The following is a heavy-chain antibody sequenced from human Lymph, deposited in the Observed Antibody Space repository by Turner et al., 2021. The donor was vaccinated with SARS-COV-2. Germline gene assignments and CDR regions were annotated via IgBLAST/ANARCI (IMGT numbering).Heavy chain of an antibody. D-gene: IGHD1-26*01. J-gene: IGHJ3*02. CDR1: GLTFSTYA. V-gene: IGHV3-30*04. CDR3: ARGSGSYLSAFDI. Sequence: QVQLVESGGGVVQHGRSLRLPCSASGLTFSTYAHHGVRQAPGKGLEWVAVISYDGFNKYYSDSVKGQFTIARDNSKNTLYLQMSSLRAEDTAVYYCARGSGSYLSAFDIWGQGTMVTVSS. CDR2: ISYDGFNK.